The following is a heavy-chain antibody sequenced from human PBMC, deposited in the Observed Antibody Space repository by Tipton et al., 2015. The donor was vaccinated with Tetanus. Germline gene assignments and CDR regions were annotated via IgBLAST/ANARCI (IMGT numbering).Heavy chain of an antibody. D-gene: IGHD3/OR15-3a*01. Sequence: QLVQSGAEVKKPGASVKVSCKASGYTFTHYGVNWVRQAPGQGLEWMGWISPFNEHVNYAEKFQGRLTMTTDRSTATVYMDLRSPRSDDTAVYYCARGRGLGPHEYFERWGQGTLVTVSS. CDR3: ARGRGLGPHEYFER. CDR2: ISPFNEHV. V-gene: IGHV1-18*01. CDR1: GYTFTHYG. J-gene: IGHJ5*02.